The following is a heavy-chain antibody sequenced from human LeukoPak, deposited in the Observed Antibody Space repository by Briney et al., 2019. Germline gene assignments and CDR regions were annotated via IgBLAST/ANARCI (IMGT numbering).Heavy chain of an antibody. D-gene: IGHD5-12*01. Sequence: PSETLSLTCTVSGGSISSYYWSWIRQPPGKGLEWIGYIYYGGSTNYNPSLKSRVTISVDTSKNQFSLKLSSVTAADTAVYYCARGGFTGYDFDYWGPGTLVTVSS. CDR2: IYYGGST. J-gene: IGHJ4*02. CDR3: ARGGFTGYDFDY. CDR1: GGSISSYY. V-gene: IGHV4-59*01.